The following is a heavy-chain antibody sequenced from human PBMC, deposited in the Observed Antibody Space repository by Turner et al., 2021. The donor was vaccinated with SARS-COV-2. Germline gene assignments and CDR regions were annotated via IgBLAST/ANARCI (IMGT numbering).Heavy chain of an antibody. J-gene: IGHJ3*02. CDR1: GGFISSSSYY. V-gene: IGHV4-39*01. Sequence: QLQLQESGPGLVKPSETLPLTCTVSGGFISSSSYYWGWIRQPPGKGLEWIGSIFYTGSTYYNPSLKSRVTISVDTSKNQFSLKLSSVTAADTAVYYCARLKYYYDSSGTDDAFDIWGQGTMVTVSS. CDR3: ARLKYYYDSSGTDDAFDI. D-gene: IGHD3-22*01. CDR2: IFYTGST.